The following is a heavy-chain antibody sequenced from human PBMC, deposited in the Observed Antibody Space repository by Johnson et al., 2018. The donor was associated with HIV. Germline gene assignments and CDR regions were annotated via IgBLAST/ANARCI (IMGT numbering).Heavy chain of an antibody. V-gene: IGHV3-20*04. CDR2: INWNGGST. D-gene: IGHD6-13*01. Sequence: MLLVESGGGVVRPGGSLRLSCAASGFTFHDYGMSWVRQAPGKGLEWVSGINWNGGSTGYADSVKGRFTISRDNAKNSLYLQMNSLRAEDTALYYCARVGAIAAGGAFDIWGQGTMVTVSS. CDR1: GFTFHDYG. J-gene: IGHJ3*02. CDR3: ARVGAIAAGGAFDI.